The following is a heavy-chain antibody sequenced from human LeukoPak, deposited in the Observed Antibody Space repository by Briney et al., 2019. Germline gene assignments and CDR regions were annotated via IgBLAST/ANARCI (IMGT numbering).Heavy chain of an antibody. V-gene: IGHV4-39*01. CDR3: ARRYCSSTSCYYYFDY. D-gene: IGHD2-2*01. Sequence: SETLSLTCTVSGGSISSSSYYWGWLRQPPGKGLEWIGSIYYSGSTYYNPSLKSRVTISVDTSKNQFSLKLSSVTAADTAVYYCARRYCSSTSCYYYFDYWGQGTLVTVSS. J-gene: IGHJ4*02. CDR2: IYYSGST. CDR1: GGSISSSSYY.